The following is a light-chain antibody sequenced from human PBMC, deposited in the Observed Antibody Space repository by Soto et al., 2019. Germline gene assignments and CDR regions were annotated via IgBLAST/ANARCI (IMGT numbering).Light chain of an antibody. Sequence: IVLTQSPGTLSLSPRERATLSCWASQSVSSRSLAWYQQKPGQAPRLLISGASSRAADIPDRFSGSGSGTDFTLTINRLEPEDFAVYYCQQYDSSPRTFGQGSKV. CDR3: QQYDSSPRT. CDR1: QSVSSRS. J-gene: IGKJ1*01. CDR2: GAS. V-gene: IGKV3-20*01.